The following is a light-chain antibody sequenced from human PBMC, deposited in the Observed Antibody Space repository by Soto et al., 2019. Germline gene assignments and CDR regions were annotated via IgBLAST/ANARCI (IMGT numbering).Light chain of an antibody. J-gene: IGKJ5*01. CDR2: GAS. V-gene: IGKV3-15*01. CDR1: QSVGTN. CDR3: QQLNYWPRIT. Sequence: DIVVTQSPGTLSVSLGERPTLSCRASQSVGTNLAWYQQRPGQAPRLLVYGASTRASGIPPRFSGSGSGTDFTLTISSLQSEDFAVYYCQQLNYWPRITFGQGTRLEIK.